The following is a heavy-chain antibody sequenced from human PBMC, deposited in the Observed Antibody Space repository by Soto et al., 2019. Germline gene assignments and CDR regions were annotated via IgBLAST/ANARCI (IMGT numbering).Heavy chain of an antibody. D-gene: IGHD2-2*02. CDR3: ARDLEPAAIWFDP. J-gene: IGHJ5*02. V-gene: IGHV3-48*02. Sequence: EVQLVESGGGLVQPGGSLRLSCAASGFTFSSYRMNWVREAPGTGQEWVSYISSISSTIYYADSVKGRFTISRDNAKNSLYLQMNSLRDEDTAVYYCARDLEPAAIWFDPWGQGTLVTVSS. CDR2: ISSISSTI. CDR1: GFTFSSYR.